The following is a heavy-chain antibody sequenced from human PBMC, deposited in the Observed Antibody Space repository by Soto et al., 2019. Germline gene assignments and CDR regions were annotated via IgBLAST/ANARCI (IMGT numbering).Heavy chain of an antibody. CDR1: GYTFTDYY. CDR2: INPNSGGT. D-gene: IGHD6-19*01. Sequence: GASVKVSFKASGYTFTDYYMHWVRQAPGQGLEWMGWINPNSGGTNYAQKFQGRVTMTRDTSISTAYMELNRLRSDDTAVYYCARDQSPSSGWPGMDVWGQGTTVTVS. CDR3: ARDQSPSSGWPGMDV. V-gene: IGHV1-2*02. J-gene: IGHJ6*02.